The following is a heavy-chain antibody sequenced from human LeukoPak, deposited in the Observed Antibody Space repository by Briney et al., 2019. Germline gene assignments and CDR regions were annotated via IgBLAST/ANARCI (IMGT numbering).Heavy chain of an antibody. V-gene: IGHV3-7*01. D-gene: IGHD3-10*01. J-gene: IGHJ5*02. CDR1: GFTFSVYW. Sequence: GGSLRLSCLASGFTFSVYWMSWVRQAPGKGLEWLANIKEDGSEKYYVDSVKGRFTISRDNAKNSLYLQMSSLRAEDTAVYYCARGGSWFAPWGQGTLVTVSS. CDR3: ARGGSWFAP. CDR2: IKEDGSEK.